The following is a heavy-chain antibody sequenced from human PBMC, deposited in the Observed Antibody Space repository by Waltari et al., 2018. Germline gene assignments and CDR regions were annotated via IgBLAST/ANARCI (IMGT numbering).Heavy chain of an antibody. Sequence: EVQLVESGGGLVQPGGSLRLSCAASGFTFSSYWMSWVRPAPGKGLEWVANIKQDGSEKYYVDSVKGRFTISRDNAKNSLYLQMNSLRAEDTAVYYCARDLRARRGSGGSCYSWGQGTLVTVSS. CDR3: ARDLRARRGSGGSCYS. J-gene: IGHJ4*02. CDR2: IKQDGSEK. CDR1: GFTFSSYW. V-gene: IGHV3-7*04. D-gene: IGHD2-15*01.